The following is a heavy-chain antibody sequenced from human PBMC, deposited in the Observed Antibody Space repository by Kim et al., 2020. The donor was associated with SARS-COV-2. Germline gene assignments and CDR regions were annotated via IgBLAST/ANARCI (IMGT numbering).Heavy chain of an antibody. J-gene: IGHJ4*02. CDR3: ARLSNYDFWSGYYHNDY. D-gene: IGHD3-3*01. V-gene: IGHV4-34*01. Sequence: LKSRVTISVDTSKTQFSLKLSSVTAADTAVYYCARLSNYDFWSGYYHNDYWGQGTLVTVSS.